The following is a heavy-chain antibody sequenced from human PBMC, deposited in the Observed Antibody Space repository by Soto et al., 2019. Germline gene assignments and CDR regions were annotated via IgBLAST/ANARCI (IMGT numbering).Heavy chain of an antibody. CDR2: IIPIFGTA. Sequence: GASVKVSCKASGGTFSSYAISWVRQAPGQGLEWMGGIIPIFGTANYAQKFQGRVTITADESTSTAYMELSGLRSEDTAVYYCARSNSNRQYYYYGMDVWGQGTTVTVSS. CDR3: ARSNSNRQYYYYGMDV. J-gene: IGHJ6*02. D-gene: IGHD4-4*01. V-gene: IGHV1-69*13. CDR1: GGTFSSYA.